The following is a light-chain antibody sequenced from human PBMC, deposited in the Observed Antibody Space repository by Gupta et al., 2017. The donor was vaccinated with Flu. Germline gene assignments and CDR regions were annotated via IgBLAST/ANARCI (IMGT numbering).Light chain of an antibody. CDR2: TNT. V-gene: IGLV1-44*01. CDR3: AVWDDSLNGPL. J-gene: IGLJ3*02. Sequence: QSVVTQPTSASGTPGQRVTISCSGSNSNIGSNPVNWYQQLPGTAPKLLIYTNTRRPSGVPDRFSGSKSGTSASLAISGLQSEDEAEYYCAVWDDSLNGPLFGGGTKLTVL. CDR1: NSNIGSNP.